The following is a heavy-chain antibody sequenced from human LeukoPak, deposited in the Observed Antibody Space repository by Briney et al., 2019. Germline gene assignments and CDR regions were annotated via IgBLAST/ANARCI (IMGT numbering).Heavy chain of an antibody. V-gene: IGHV3-20*04. D-gene: IGHD5-24*01. CDR3: ARDLFMAKGAFDI. CDR2: INWNGDST. CDR1: GFTFDDYG. Sequence: GGSLRLSCAASGFTFDDYGMSWVRQAPGKGLEWVSSINWNGDSTDYADSVKGRFTISRDNAKNSLYLQMNSLRAEDTAVYYCARDLFMAKGAFDIWGQGTMVTVSS. J-gene: IGHJ3*02.